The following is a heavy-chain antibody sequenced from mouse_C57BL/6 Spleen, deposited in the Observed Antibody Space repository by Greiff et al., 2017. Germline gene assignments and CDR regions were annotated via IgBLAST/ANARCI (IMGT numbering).Heavy chain of an antibody. V-gene: IGHV1-74*01. J-gene: IGHJ3*01. CDR1: GYTFTSYW. D-gene: IGHD1-1*01. Sequence: QVQLQQPGAELVKPGASVKVSCKASGYTFTSYWMHWVKQRPGQGLEWIGRIHPSDSDTNYNQKFKGKATLTVDKSSSTAYMQLSILTSEDSAVYYCAIGDYYSSSDALLYWGQGTLVTVSA. CDR2: IHPSDSDT. CDR3: AIGDYYSSSDALLY.